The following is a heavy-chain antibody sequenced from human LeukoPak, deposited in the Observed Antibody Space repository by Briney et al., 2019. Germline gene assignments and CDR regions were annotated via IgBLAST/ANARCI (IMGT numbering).Heavy chain of an antibody. J-gene: IGHJ4*02. CDR2: INHSGST. CDR1: GGSFSGYY. Sequence: SETLSLTCAVYGGSFSGYYWSWIRQPPGKGLEWIGEINHSGSTNYNPSLKSRVTISVDTSKNQFSLKLSSVTAADTAVYYCARGHRGYSPPRLDYWGQGTLVTVSS. CDR3: ARGHRGYSPPRLDY. V-gene: IGHV4-34*01. D-gene: IGHD5-18*01.